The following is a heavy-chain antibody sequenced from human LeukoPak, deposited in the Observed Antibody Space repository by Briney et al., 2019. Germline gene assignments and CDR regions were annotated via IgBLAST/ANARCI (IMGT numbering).Heavy chain of an antibody. Sequence: GGSLRLSCAASGFTFSSYGMHWVRQAPGKGLEWVAVISYDGSNKYYADSVKGRFTISRDNSKNTLYLQMNSLRAKDTAVYYCAKGLITMVRGVIIPDYFDYWGQGTLVTVSS. CDR1: GFTFSSYG. CDR3: AKGLITMVRGVIIPDYFDY. J-gene: IGHJ4*02. D-gene: IGHD3-10*01. V-gene: IGHV3-30*18. CDR2: ISYDGSNK.